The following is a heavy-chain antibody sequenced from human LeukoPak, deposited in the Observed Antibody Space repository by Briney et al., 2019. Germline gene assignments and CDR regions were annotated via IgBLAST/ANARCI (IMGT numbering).Heavy chain of an antibody. CDR2: IWYDGSNK. J-gene: IGHJ4*02. CDR3: ARDQVGDILTGTYYFDY. Sequence: GGSLRLSCAASGFTFSSYGMHWVRQAPGKGLEWVAVIWYDGSNKYYADSVKGRFTISRDNSKDTLYLQMNSLRAEDTAVYYCARDQVGDILTGTYYFDYWGQGTLVTVSS. V-gene: IGHV3-33*01. CDR1: GFTFSSYG. D-gene: IGHD3-9*01.